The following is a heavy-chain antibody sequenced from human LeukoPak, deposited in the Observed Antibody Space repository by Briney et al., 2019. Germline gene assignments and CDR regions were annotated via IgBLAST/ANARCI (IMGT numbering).Heavy chain of an antibody. Sequence: GGSLRLSCAASGFTFSSYSMNWVRQAPGKGLEWVSSISSSSSYIYYADSVKGRFTISRDNAKNSLYLQMNSLRAEDTAVYYCARAGWELLAAFDIWGQGTMVTVSS. CDR2: ISSSSSYI. J-gene: IGHJ3*02. V-gene: IGHV3-21*01. CDR3: ARAGWELLAAFDI. CDR1: GFTFSSYS. D-gene: IGHD1-26*01.